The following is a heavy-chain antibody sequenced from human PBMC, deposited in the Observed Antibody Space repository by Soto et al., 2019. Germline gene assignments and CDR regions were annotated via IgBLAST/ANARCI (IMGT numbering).Heavy chain of an antibody. V-gene: IGHV1-69*02. CDR3: VIAAAGTSRYYYYGMDV. Sequence: GASVKVSCKASGGTFSSYTISWVRQAPGQGLEWMGRIIPILGIANYAQKFQGRVTITADKSTSTAYMELSSLRSEDTAVYYCVIAAAGTSRYYYYGMDVWGQGTTVTVSS. CDR2: IIPILGIA. J-gene: IGHJ6*02. CDR1: GGTFSSYT. D-gene: IGHD6-13*01.